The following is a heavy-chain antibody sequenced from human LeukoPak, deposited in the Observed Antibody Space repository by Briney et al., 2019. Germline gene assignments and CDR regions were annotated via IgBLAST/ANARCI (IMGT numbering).Heavy chain of an antibody. D-gene: IGHD5-18*01. V-gene: IGHV4-34*01. CDR1: GGSFSGYY. CDR3: ARLRAVGYSYGHPFDY. CDR2: INHSGST. Sequence: PSETLSLTCAVYGGSFSGYYWSWIRQPPGKGLEWIGEINHSGSTNYNPSLKSRVTISVDTSKNQFSLKLSSVTAADTAVYYCARLRAVGYSYGHPFDYWGQGTLVTVSS. J-gene: IGHJ4*02.